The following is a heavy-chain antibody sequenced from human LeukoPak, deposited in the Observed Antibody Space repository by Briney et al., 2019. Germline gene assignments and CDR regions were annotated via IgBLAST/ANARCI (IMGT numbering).Heavy chain of an antibody. CDR2: IIPIFGTA. CDR3: ARGRQQLVRSPPGYYYYYGMDV. Sequence: SVKVSCKASGGTFSSYAISWVRQAPGQGLEWMGGIIPIFGTANYAQKFQGRVTITADESTSTAYMELSSLRSEDTAVYYCARGRQQLVRSPPGYYYYYGMDVWGQGTTVTVSS. J-gene: IGHJ6*02. D-gene: IGHD6-13*01. V-gene: IGHV1-69*13. CDR1: GGTFSSYA.